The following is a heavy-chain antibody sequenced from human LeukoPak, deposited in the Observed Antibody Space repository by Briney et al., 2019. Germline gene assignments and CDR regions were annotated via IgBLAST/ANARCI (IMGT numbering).Heavy chain of an antibody. V-gene: IGHV3-64*04. CDR2: ISANGGAT. CDR1: GFTFSSYA. Sequence: GGSLRLSCSASGFTFSSYAMHWVRQAPGKGLEYVSAISANGGATYYADSVKGRFTISRDNSKSTLYLQVNSLRAEDTALYYCAKEYYGGWGDDWGQGTLVTVSS. D-gene: IGHD4-23*01. J-gene: IGHJ4*02. CDR3: AKEYYGGWGDD.